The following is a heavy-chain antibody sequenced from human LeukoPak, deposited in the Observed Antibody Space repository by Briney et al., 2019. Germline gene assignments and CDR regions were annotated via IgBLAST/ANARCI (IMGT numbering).Heavy chain of an antibody. J-gene: IGHJ4*02. CDR3: AKASRPRGYSGYDFDY. D-gene: IGHD5-12*01. V-gene: IGHV3-21*04. CDR1: GFTFSSYS. CDR2: ISSSSSYI. Sequence: GGSLRLSCAASGFTFSSYSMNWVRQAPGKGLEWVSSISSSSSYIYYADSVKGRFTISRDNAKNSLYLQMNSLRAEDMALYYCAKASRPRGYSGYDFDYWGQGTLVTVSS.